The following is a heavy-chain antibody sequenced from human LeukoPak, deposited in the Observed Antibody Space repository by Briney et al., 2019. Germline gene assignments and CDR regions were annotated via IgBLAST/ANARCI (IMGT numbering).Heavy chain of an antibody. Sequence: XLXLSCAXXXXXXXXXGMXXXRXAPXXXLXXXXXXWYDGSNKYYEDSVKGRFTISRDTSTNTLYLQMNSLRVDDTAVYYCARDNYCSSTDCYNLDYWGQGTLVTVSS. J-gene: IGHJ4*02. CDR2: XWYDGSNK. CDR1: XXXXXXXG. CDR3: ARDNYCSSTDCYNLDY. V-gene: IGHV3-33*01. D-gene: IGHD2-2*02.